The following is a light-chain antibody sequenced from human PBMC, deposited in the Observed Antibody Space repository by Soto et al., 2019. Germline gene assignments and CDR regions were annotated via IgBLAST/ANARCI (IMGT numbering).Light chain of an antibody. CDR3: QQPYSTLVT. Sequence: DIQMTQSPASLSASVGDRVTITCRASQSIGRYLHWYQLKPGEAPKLLIYVASSLQTGVPSRFSGSGSGTDFTLIITSLQPEDFATYYCQQPYSTLVTFGQGTRLEIK. J-gene: IGKJ5*01. V-gene: IGKV1-39*01. CDR2: VAS. CDR1: QSIGRY.